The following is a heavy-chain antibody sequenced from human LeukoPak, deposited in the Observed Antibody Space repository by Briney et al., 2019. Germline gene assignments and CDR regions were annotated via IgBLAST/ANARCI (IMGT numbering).Heavy chain of an antibody. CDR3: ARAGRDGYNFGAFDI. CDR2: IIPIFGTA. CDR1: GGTFSSYA. V-gene: IGHV1-69*13. D-gene: IGHD5-24*01. J-gene: IGHJ3*02. Sequence: SVKVSCKASGGTFSSYAISWVRQAPGQGLEWMGGIIPIFGTANYAQKFQGRVTITADESTSTAYMELSSLRSEDTAVYYCARAGRDGYNFGAFDIWGQGTMVTVSS.